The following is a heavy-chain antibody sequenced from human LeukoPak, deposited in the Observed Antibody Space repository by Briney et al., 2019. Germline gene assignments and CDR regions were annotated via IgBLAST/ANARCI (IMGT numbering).Heavy chain of an antibody. Sequence: SVKVSCKASGGTLSSYAISWVRQAPGQGLEWMGRIIPIFGTANYAQKFQGRVTITTDESTSTAYMELSSLRSEGTAVYYCASPPNYDSSGYPTGLDAFDIWGQGTMVTVSS. D-gene: IGHD3-22*01. CDR1: GGTLSSYA. J-gene: IGHJ3*02. CDR3: ASPPNYDSSGYPTGLDAFDI. CDR2: IIPIFGTA. V-gene: IGHV1-69*05.